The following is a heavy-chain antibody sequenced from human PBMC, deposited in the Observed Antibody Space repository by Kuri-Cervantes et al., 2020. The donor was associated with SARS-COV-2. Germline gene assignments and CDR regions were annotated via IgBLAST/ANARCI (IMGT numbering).Heavy chain of an antibody. D-gene: IGHD3-10*01. CDR3: AKPGSVRGIIREDHYGLDV. V-gene: IGHV3-30*18. J-gene: IGHJ6*02. CDR1: GFTLRYYG. Sequence: LSLTCAASGFTLRYYGMYWVRQAPGKGLEWVAVISYDGRDTYYGDSVKGRFTISRDNSKNTLYLQMNSLRPEDTGVYYCAKPGSVRGIIREDHYGLDVWGQGTTVTVSS. CDR2: ISYDGRDT.